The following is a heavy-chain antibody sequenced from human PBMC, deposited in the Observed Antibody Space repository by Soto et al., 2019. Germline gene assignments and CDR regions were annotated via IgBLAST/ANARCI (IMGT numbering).Heavy chain of an antibody. V-gene: IGHV1-18*01. CDR3: ARERYYYGSGSYYNPSTDYYYYGMDV. D-gene: IGHD3-10*01. CDR2: ISAYNGNT. Sequence: GAPVKVSWKGSCYTFTGYVVIWVRQAPGKGLEWMGWISAYNGNTNYAQKLQGRVTMTTDTSTSTAYMELRSLRSDDTAVYYCARERYYYGSGSYYNPSTDYYYYGMDVCGQGTTVTVSS. CDR1: CYTFTGYV. J-gene: IGHJ6*02.